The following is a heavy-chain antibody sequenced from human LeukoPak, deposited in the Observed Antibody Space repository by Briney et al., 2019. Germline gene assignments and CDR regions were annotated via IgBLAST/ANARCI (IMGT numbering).Heavy chain of an antibody. CDR2: INPNSGGT. CDR1: GYTFTGYY. J-gene: IGHJ5*02. Sequence: ASVKVSCKASGYTFTGYYMHWVRQAPGQGLEWMGWINPNSGGTNYAQKFQGRVTMTRDTSISTAYMELSRLRSDDTAVYYCARRYCSSTSCYADWFDPWGQGTPVTVSS. D-gene: IGHD2-2*01. V-gene: IGHV1-2*02. CDR3: ARRYCSSTSCYADWFDP.